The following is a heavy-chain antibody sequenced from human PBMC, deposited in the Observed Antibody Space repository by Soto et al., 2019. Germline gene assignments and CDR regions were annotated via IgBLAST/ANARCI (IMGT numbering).Heavy chain of an antibody. CDR1: GGSISSYY. V-gene: IGHV4-59*08. Sequence: SETLSLTCTVSGGSISSYYWSWIRQPPGKGLEWIGYIYYSGSTNYNPSLKSRVTISVDTSKNQFSLKLSSVTAADTAVYYCARFRTTWSNWFDPWGQGTLVTVSS. CDR2: IYYSGST. D-gene: IGHD1-1*01. J-gene: IGHJ5*02. CDR3: ARFRTTWSNWFDP.